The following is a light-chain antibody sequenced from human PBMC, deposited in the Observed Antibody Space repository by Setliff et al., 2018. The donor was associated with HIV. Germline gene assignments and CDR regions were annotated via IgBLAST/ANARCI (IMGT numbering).Light chain of an antibody. Sequence: QSALTQPASVSGSPGQTISISCTGTHNDVGSYDYVSWYQQHPGKAPKLIIFDVSKGPSGVSNRFSGSKSGNTASLTISGLQAADEADYYCSSYTTTKTYVFGSGTKVNVL. CDR1: HNDVGSYDY. J-gene: IGLJ1*01. CDR2: DVS. V-gene: IGLV2-14*03. CDR3: SSYTTTKTYV.